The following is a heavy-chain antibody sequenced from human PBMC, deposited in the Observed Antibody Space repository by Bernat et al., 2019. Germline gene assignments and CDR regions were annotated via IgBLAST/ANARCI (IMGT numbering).Heavy chain of an antibody. Sequence: EVQLVESGGGLVQPGGSLRLSCAASGFTFSTYWMHWVRQAPGKGLVWVSRINSDGSSTTYADSVKGRFTISRDNAKNTLYLQMNSLRAEDTAVYSCARSGYYDSCGSATSYVFDIWGQGTMVTVSS. J-gene: IGHJ3*02. CDR1: GFTFSTYW. D-gene: IGHD3-22*01. V-gene: IGHV3-74*01. CDR3: ARSGYYDSCGSATSYVFDI. CDR2: INSDGSST.